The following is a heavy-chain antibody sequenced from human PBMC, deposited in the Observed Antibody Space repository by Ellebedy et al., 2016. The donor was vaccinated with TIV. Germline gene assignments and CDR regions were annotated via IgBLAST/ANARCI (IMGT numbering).Heavy chain of an antibody. V-gene: IGHV4-4*02. Sequence: SETLSLTCAVSGGSISSSNWWSWVRQPPGKGLEWIGETYHSGDTNYNPSLKSRVTISVDNSKNQFSLTLRSVTAADTAVYYCARALNYYDSSGYYPKSFDYWGQGTLVTVSS. CDR1: GGSISSSNW. J-gene: IGHJ4*02. CDR3: ARALNYYDSSGYYPKSFDY. CDR2: TYHSGDT. D-gene: IGHD3-22*01.